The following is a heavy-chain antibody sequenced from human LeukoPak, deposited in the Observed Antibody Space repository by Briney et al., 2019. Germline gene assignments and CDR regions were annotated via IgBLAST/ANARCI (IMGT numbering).Heavy chain of an antibody. Sequence: PGGSLSLSCAASAFTFSSYAMSWVRQAPGKGPEWVSTVSGSGGNTYYADSVKGRFTISRDNSKNTLYLQMNSLRAEDTAVYYCAKGRSGYSSSTRCYALDFWGQGTLVTVSS. CDR3: AKGRSGYSSSTRCYALDF. CDR1: AFTFSSYA. J-gene: IGHJ4*02. CDR2: VSGSGGNT. V-gene: IGHV3-23*01. D-gene: IGHD2-2*01.